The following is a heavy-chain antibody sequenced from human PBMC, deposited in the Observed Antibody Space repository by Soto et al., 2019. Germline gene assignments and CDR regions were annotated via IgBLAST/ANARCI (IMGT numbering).Heavy chain of an antibody. Sequence: SETLSLTCTVSGGSISHHYYMWIRQSPGKGLEYIGYIYNGGRTDYNPSLKSRVIISVDTSKNQFSLKLSSVTAADTAVYYCANLDMITFGGVIGPNDEFDIWGPGIMVTVS. V-gene: IGHV4-59*08. CDR1: GGSISHHY. CDR3: ANLDMITFGGVIGPNDEFDI. CDR2: IYNGGRT. J-gene: IGHJ3*02. D-gene: IGHD3-16*02.